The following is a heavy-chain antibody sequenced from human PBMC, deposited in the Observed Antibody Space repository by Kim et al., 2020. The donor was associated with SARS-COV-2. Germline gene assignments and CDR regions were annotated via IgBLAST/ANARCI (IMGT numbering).Heavy chain of an antibody. Sequence: GGSLRLSCAASGFTFDYFGMTWVRQAPGKGLEWVSSIAKDSSQVFYAESVRGRFTISRDNSKNMLHLQMHSLRAEDMAVYYCAKDRCGGFCAGDWGQGTLVTVSS. J-gene: IGHJ4*02. D-gene: IGHD2-8*02. CDR2: IAKDSSQV. V-gene: IGHV3-23*03. CDR1: GFTFDYFG. CDR3: AKDRCGGFCAGD.